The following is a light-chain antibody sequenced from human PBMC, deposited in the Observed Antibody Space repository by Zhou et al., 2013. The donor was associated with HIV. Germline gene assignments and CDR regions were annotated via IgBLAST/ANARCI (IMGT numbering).Light chain of an antibody. CDR1: QSISSN. CDR3: QQYGSSPPIT. V-gene: IGKV3-20*01. CDR2: RAS. Sequence: LTQSPATLSVSPGERATLSCRASQSISSNLAWYQQKLGQAPRLLIYRASTRATGVPARFSGIGSGTDFTLTISRLEPEDFAVYYCQQYGSSPPITFGQGTRLEIK. J-gene: IGKJ5*01.